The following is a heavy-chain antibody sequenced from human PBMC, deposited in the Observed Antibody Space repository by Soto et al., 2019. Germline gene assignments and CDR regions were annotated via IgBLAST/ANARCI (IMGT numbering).Heavy chain of an antibody. CDR2: IVPVFGRP. CDR3: AREGSGYNF. CDR1: GGSFSNFG. V-gene: IGHV1-69*13. Sequence: ASVKVSCKASGGSFSNFGISWVRQAPGQGLEWMGGIVPVFGRPNYAQRFRGRLTITADESTSTGHMELISLRSDDTAVYYCAREGSGYNFWGQGTQVTVSS. J-gene: IGHJ4*02. D-gene: IGHD5-12*01.